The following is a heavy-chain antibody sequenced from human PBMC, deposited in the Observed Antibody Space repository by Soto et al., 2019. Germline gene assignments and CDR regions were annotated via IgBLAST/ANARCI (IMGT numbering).Heavy chain of an antibody. D-gene: IGHD3-10*01. CDR1: GFTFSDYY. CDR2: ISSSSSYT. V-gene: IGHV3-11*05. Sequence: QVQLVESGGGLVQPGGSLRLSCAASGFTFSDYYMSWIRQAPGKGLEWVSYISSSSSYTNYADSVKGRFTISRDNAKNSLYLQMNSLRAEDTAVYYCARDTGSGSYAYWGQGTLVTVSS. CDR3: ARDTGSGSYAY. J-gene: IGHJ4*02.